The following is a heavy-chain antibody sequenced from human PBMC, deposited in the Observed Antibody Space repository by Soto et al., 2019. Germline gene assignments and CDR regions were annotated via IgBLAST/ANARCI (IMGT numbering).Heavy chain of an antibody. V-gene: IGHV5-10-1*01. CDR3: ERGGAEPKRSSWYRVPDP. CDR1: GYSFTSYW. CDR2: IDPSDSYT. D-gene: IGHD6-13*01. Sequence: GESLKISCKGSGYSFTSYWISWVRQMPGKGLEWMGRIDPSDSYTNYSPSFQGHVTISADKSISTAYLQWSSLKASDTAMYYWERGGAEPKRSSWYRVPDPGGQGPLAPVSP. J-gene: IGHJ5*02.